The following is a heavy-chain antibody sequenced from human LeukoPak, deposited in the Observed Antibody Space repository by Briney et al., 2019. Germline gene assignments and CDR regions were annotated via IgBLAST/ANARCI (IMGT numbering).Heavy chain of an antibody. V-gene: IGHV1-18*01. CDR2: ISAYNGNT. J-gene: IGHJ4*02. CDR3: ARVLQIYYFNY. Sequence: GASVKVSCTASGYTFTTYGISWVRQAPGQGLEWMGWISAYNGNTNYAQKLQGRVTMTTDTSTSTASMELRSLRSDDTAVYYCARVLQIYYFNYWGQGTLVTVSS. D-gene: IGHD1-1*01. CDR1: GYTFTTYG.